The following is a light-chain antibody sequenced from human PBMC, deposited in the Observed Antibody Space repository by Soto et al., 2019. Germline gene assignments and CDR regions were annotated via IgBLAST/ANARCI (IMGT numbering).Light chain of an antibody. CDR3: QQSYSIPWT. CDR1: QTLSRY. J-gene: IGKJ1*01. CDR2: AAS. Sequence: DIQMTQSPSSLSASVGDRVTITCRASQTLSRYLNWYQQKPGKDTKLLNYAASSLQSGVPSRFSGSRSGRDFPLAISSLQPEDFATYYCQQSYSIPWTFGQGTKVELK. V-gene: IGKV1-39*01.